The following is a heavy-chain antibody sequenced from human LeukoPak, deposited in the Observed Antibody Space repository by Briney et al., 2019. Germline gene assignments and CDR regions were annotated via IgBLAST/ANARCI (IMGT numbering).Heavy chain of an antibody. CDR1: GGSISSYY. CDR2: IYYSGST. J-gene: IGHJ4*02. Sequence: SETLSLTCTVSGGSISSYYWSWIRQPPGKGLEWIGSIYYSGSTNYNPSLKSRVTISVDTSKNQFSLKLSSVTAADTAVYYCARVIPSYGSGSYSDYWGQGTLVTVSS. CDR3: ARVIPSYGSGSYSDY. V-gene: IGHV4-59*01. D-gene: IGHD3-10*01.